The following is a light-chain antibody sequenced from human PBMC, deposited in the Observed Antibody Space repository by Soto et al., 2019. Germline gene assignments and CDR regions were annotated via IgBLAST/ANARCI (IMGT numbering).Light chain of an antibody. CDR3: CSYASSRHVV. CDR2: DDN. J-gene: IGLJ2*01. CDR1: SGDVGSYNL. V-gene: IGLV2-23*01. Sequence: QSVLTQPASVSGSPGQSITISCTGTSGDVGSYNLVSWYQQYPGKAPKLMLYDDNKRPSGVSNRFSGSKSGNTASLTISGLQAEDEAVYYCCSYASSRHVVFGGGTKLTVL.